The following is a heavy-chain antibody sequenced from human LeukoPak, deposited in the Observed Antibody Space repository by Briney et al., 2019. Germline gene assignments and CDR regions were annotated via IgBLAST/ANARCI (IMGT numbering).Heavy chain of an antibody. CDR2: INPNSGGT. J-gene: IGHJ5*02. CDR3: ARDDSSSWYNWFDP. V-gene: IGHV1-2*02. Sequence: VASVKVSRKASGYTFTGYYMHWVRQAPGQGLEWMGWINPNSGGTNYAQKFQGRVTMTRDTSISTAYMELSRLRSDDTAVYYCARDDSSSWYNWFDPWGQGTLVTVSS. CDR1: GYTFTGYY. D-gene: IGHD6-13*01.